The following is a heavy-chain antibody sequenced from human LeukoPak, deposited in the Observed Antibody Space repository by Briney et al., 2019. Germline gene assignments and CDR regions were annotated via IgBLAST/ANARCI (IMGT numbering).Heavy chain of an antibody. J-gene: IGHJ4*02. CDR2: ISYGGSPR. CDR1: GFNFRASP. Sequence: GGSLRLSCVGYGFNFRASPVHWVRQTPERGLEWVALISYGGSPRYYADFVKGRFTISRDDSRNTVYLQMNSLRGDDTALYFCATAGGYSYGSRFDRWGQGTLVTVSS. D-gene: IGHD5-18*01. V-gene: IGHV3-30*04. CDR3: ATAGGYSYGSRFDR.